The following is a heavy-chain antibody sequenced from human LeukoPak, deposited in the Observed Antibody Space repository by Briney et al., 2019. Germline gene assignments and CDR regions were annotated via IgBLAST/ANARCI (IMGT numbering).Heavy chain of an antibody. CDR3: ATDPCDYETDAFDI. CDR2: IKQDGSEK. V-gene: IGHV3-7*01. CDR1: GFTFSNYW. D-gene: IGHD4-17*01. J-gene: IGHJ3*02. Sequence: GGSLRLSCAASGFTFSNYWMSWVRQAPGKGLEWVANIKQDGSEKYYVDSVKGRFTISRDNAKKSLNLQMNSLTAEDTAVYYCATDPCDYETDAFDIWGQGTMVTVSS.